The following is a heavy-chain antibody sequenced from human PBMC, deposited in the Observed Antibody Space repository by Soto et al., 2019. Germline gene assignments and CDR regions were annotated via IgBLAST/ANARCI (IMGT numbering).Heavy chain of an antibody. CDR1: GFTFSNFG. V-gene: IGHV3-33*01. CDR3: TRDHIVAGGD. Sequence: QVQLVESGGGVVQPGRSLRLSCAASGFTFSNFGMHWVRQAPGKGLEWVAVIWYDGINQYYADSVKGRFTVSRDNSKNTLYRQMDDLSDEDTGLYYCTRDHIVAGGDWGQGTLVTVSS. D-gene: IGHD5-12*01. J-gene: IGHJ4*02. CDR2: IWYDGINQ.